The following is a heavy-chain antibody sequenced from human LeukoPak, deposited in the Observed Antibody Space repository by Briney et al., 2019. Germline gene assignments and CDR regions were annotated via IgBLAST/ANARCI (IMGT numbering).Heavy chain of an antibody. CDR2: IYYSGST. CDR3: ARGPQRLVGGFDY. J-gene: IGHJ4*02. D-gene: IGHD6-13*01. CDR1: GGSISSYY. Sequence: KPSETLSLTCTVSGGSISSYYWSWIRQPPGKGLEWIGYIYYSGSTNYNPSLKSRVTISVDTSKNQFSLKLSSVTAADTAVYYCARGPQRLVGGFDYWGQGTLVTVSS. V-gene: IGHV4-59*01.